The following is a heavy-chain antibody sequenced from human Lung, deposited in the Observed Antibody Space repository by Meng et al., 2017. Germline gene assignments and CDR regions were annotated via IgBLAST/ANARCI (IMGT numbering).Heavy chain of an antibody. J-gene: IGHJ4*02. V-gene: IGHV4-34*01. D-gene: IGHD4-11*01. Sequence: QVQLQQWGAGLLKPSETLSLTCDVSGWSFSDYYWSWIRQPPGKGLEWIGEINHSGSTNYNPSLESRATISVDTSQNNLSLKLSSVTAADSAVYYCARGPTTMAHDFDYWGQGTLVTVSS. CDR1: GWSFSDYY. CDR2: INHSGST. CDR3: ARGPTTMAHDFDY.